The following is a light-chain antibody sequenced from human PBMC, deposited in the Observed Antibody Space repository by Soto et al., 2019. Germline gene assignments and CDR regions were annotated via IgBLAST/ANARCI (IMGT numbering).Light chain of an antibody. CDR3: QQYNNWPPWT. J-gene: IGKJ3*01. V-gene: IGKV3-15*01. CDR1: QSVSSN. Sequence: EIVMTQSPATLSVSPGERATLSCRASQSVSSNLAWYQQKPGQAPRLLIYGASTRATGIPARFSGSGSGTEFTPTISGLQSEDFAVYYCQQYNNWPPWTFGPGTKVDIK. CDR2: GAS.